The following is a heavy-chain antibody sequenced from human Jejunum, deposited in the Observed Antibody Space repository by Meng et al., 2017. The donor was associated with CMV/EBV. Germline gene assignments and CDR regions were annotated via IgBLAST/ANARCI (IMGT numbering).Heavy chain of an antibody. V-gene: IGHV2-5*01. CDR1: GFSLSTSGVG. J-gene: IGHJ5*02. CDR3: AHRLRAAAGQNWFDP. Sequence: SGFSLSTSGVGVGWIPQPPGKALEWLALIYWNDDKRYSPSLKSRLTITKDTSKNQVVLTMTNMDPVDTATYYCAHRLRAAAGQNWFDPWGQGTLVTVSS. D-gene: IGHD6-13*01. CDR2: IYWNDDK.